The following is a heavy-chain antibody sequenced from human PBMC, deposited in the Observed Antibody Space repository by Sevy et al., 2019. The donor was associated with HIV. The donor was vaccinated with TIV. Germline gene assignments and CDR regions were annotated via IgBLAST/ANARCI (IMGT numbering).Heavy chain of an antibody. Sequence: GESLKISCVASGFTFSSFEMNWVRQAPGKGLEWVSSISTSGSNRDYADSLKGRVTISRDNAKKSLYLQMNSLRAEDTAIYVCAKRGGQYDLGMDVWGQGTTVTVSS. J-gene: IGHJ6*02. D-gene: IGHD1-1*01. V-gene: IGHV3-48*03. CDR2: ISTSGSNR. CDR3: AKRGGQYDLGMDV. CDR1: GFTFSSFE.